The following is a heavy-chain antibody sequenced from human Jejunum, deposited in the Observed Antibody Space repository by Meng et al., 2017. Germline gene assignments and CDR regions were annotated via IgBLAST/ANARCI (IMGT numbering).Heavy chain of an antibody. V-gene: IGHV4-39*07. D-gene: IGHD6-13*01. Sequence: PQRQVSGPALVQPSAPLSLPCAVSGHSIPSNSYSWGWIRQSPGKGLDWIGNVYYTGTTYYKPSLKGRVTISLDTSKNHFSLNLMSATTADTAVYYCVRGTFPTGGTWYYFDNWGQGALVTVSS. CDR1: GHSIPSNSYS. CDR3: VRGTFPTGGTWYYFDN. CDR2: VYYTGTT. J-gene: IGHJ4*02.